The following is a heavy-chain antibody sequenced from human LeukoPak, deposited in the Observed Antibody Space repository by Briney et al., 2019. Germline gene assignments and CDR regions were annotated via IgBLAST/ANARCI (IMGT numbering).Heavy chain of an antibody. CDR1: GGSISSSSYY. CDR2: IYYSGST. CDR3: ARGQRGYYPAYFDY. J-gene: IGHJ4*02. V-gene: IGHV4-39*07. Sequence: SETLSLTCTVSGGSISSSSYYWGWIRQPPGKGLEWIGSIYYSGSTYYNPSLKSRVTISVDTSKNQFSLKLSSVTAADTAVYYCARGQRGYYPAYFDYWGQGTLVTVSS. D-gene: IGHD3-3*01.